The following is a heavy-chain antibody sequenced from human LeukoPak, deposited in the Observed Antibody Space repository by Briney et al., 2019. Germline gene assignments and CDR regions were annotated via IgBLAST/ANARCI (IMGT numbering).Heavy chain of an antibody. CDR1: GFTFSSYA. Sequence: PGGSLRLSCAASGFTFSSYAMSWVRQAPGKGLEWVSAISGSGGSTYYADSVKGRFTISRDNSKNTLYLQMNSLRAEDTAVYYCAAHFSYYGDYDAFDIWGQGTMVTVSS. D-gene: IGHD4-17*01. CDR3: AAHFSYYGDYDAFDI. V-gene: IGHV3-23*01. CDR2: ISGSGGST. J-gene: IGHJ3*02.